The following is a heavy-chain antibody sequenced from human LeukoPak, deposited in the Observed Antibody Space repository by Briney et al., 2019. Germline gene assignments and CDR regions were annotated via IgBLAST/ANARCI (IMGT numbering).Heavy chain of an antibody. D-gene: IGHD5-18*01. Sequence: GSLRLSCAASAFTFRSYSMNWVRQAPRKGLERLSSISNSDSFISYAASVKGRFTISRDNTKNSLYLQMNSLRAEDTAVYYCARDGGYGYGSDYWGQGTLVTVS. CDR2: ISNSDSFI. CDR3: ARDGGYGYGSDY. V-gene: IGHV3-21*01. CDR1: AFTFRSYS. J-gene: IGHJ4*02.